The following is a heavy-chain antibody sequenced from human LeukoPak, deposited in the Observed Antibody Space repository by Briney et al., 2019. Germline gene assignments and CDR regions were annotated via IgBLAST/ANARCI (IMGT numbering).Heavy chain of an antibody. CDR3: ARKQWLNS. CDR2: ITTGGDDL. Sequence: KSGGSLRLSCAASGFTFSSYSLTWVRQAPGKGLEWVSSITTGGDDLYYSDSVKGRFTISRDNAKNSLFLQMNNLRAEDTAVYYCARKQWLNSWGQGTRVTVPS. J-gene: IGHJ5*02. CDR1: GFTFSSYS. D-gene: IGHD6-19*01. V-gene: IGHV3-21*01.